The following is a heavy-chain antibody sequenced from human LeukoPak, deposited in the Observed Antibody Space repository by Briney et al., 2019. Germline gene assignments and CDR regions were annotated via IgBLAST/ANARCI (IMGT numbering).Heavy chain of an antibody. CDR1: GFTFSSYG. Sequence: GGSLRLSCAASGFTFSSYGMHWVRQAPGKGLEWVAVISYDGSNKYYADSVKGRFTISRDNSKNTLYLQMNSLRAEDTAVYYCARDLGGYSYGTIPDYWGQGTLVTVSS. CDR3: ARDLGGYSYGTIPDY. CDR2: ISYDGSNK. V-gene: IGHV3-30*03. D-gene: IGHD5-18*01. J-gene: IGHJ4*02.